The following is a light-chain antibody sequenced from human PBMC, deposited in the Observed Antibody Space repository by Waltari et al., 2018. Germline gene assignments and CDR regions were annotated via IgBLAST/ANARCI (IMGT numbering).Light chain of an antibody. J-gene: IGLJ1*01. CDR1: KSDVARYDY. V-gene: IGLV2-11*01. Sequence: QSALTQPRSLSGSPGQSVTISCTGSKSDVARYDYVSWYQQYSGRPPNLSLHDVTLRPSGVPDRFSGSKSGNTASLTISGLQAEDEADYYCCSYAGNYIYVFGSGTEVTVL. CDR3: CSYAGNYIYV. CDR2: DVT.